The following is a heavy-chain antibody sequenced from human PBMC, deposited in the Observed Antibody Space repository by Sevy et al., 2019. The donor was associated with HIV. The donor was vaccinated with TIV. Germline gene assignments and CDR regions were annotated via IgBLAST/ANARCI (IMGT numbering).Heavy chain of an antibody. D-gene: IGHD2-21*01. J-gene: IGHJ5*02. Sequence: GGSLRLSCAASGFTFSNYDMNWVRQAPGKGLEWISHISSNTGTMQYADPVKGRFTTSRDNAKNLLYLQMSSLRVEDTAVYYCVRSRGASDFGFDPWGQGTLVTVSS. CDR3: VRSRGASDFGFDP. CDR1: GFTFSNYD. V-gene: IGHV3-48*03. CDR2: ISSNTGTM.